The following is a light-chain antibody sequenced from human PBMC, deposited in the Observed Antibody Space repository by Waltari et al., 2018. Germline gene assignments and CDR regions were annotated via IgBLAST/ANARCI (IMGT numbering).Light chain of an antibody. J-gene: IGKJ2*03. V-gene: IGKV3-15*01. Sequence: EIELTQSPATLSASPGERVTLSGRASQGISNNLVWYQHKPGQSPSLLIYGASARATGVPERVSGSGYRTEFTLTISSLQSEDFAVYYCQHYNNRPPYSFGQGTKLDIK. CDR3: QHYNNRPPYS. CDR1: QGISNN. CDR2: GAS.